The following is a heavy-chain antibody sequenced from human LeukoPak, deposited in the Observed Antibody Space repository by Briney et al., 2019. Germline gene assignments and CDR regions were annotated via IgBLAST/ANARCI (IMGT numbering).Heavy chain of an antibody. Sequence: ASVKVSCKASGYTFTSYGISWVRQAPGQGLEWMGWISAYNGNTNYAQKLQARVTMTTDTSTSTAYMELRSLRSDDTAVYYCASRRNYYDSSGYYWDDAFDIWGQGTMVTVSS. CDR3: ASRRNYYDSSGYYWDDAFDI. V-gene: IGHV1-18*01. CDR1: GYTFTSYG. D-gene: IGHD3-22*01. CDR2: ISAYNGNT. J-gene: IGHJ3*02.